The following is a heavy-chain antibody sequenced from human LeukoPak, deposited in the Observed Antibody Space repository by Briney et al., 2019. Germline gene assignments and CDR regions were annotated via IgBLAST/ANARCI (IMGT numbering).Heavy chain of an antibody. CDR2: INPNSGGT. CDR3: ARDEYDFWSGPDGFYYYGMDV. V-gene: IGHV1-2*02. Sequence: GASVKVSCKASGYTFTGYYMHWVRQAPGQGLEWMGWINPNSGGTNYAQKFQGRVTMTRDTSISTAYMELSRLRSDDTAVYYCARDEYDFWSGPDGFYYYGMDVWGQGTTVTVSS. CDR1: GYTFTGYY. J-gene: IGHJ6*02. D-gene: IGHD3-3*01.